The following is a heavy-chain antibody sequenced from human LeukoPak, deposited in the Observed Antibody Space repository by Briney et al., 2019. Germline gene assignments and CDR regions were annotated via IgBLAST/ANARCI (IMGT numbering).Heavy chain of an antibody. Sequence: HPGGSLRLSCAASGFTFSSYWMSWVRQAPGKGLEWVANIKQDGSEKYYVDSVKGRFTISRDNAKNSLYLQMNSLRAEDTALYYCAKGYYDSSGYYIPVYFDYWGQGTLVTVSS. D-gene: IGHD3-22*01. CDR3: AKGYYDSSGYYIPVYFDY. J-gene: IGHJ4*02. CDR1: GFTFSSYW. V-gene: IGHV3-7*03. CDR2: IKQDGSEK.